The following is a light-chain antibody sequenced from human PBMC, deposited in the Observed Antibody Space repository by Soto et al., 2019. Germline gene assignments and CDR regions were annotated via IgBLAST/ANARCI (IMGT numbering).Light chain of an antibody. J-gene: IGKJ2*01. V-gene: IGKV3-20*01. Sequence: EIVLTQSPGTLSLSPGERATLSYRASQRISSSYLAWYQHKPGQAPRLLLYGAPSRATGIPDRFSGSGSGTDFTLTISRLEPEDFAVYYCLHYGRSPPYTFGQGTKLEIK. CDR2: GAP. CDR1: QRISSSY. CDR3: LHYGRSPPYT.